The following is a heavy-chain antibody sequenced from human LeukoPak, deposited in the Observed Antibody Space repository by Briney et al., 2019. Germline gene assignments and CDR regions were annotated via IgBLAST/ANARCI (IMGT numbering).Heavy chain of an antibody. CDR1: GGSFSGYY. Sequence: PSETLSLTCAVYGGSFSGYYWSWIRQPPGKGLEWIGEINHSGSTNYNPSLKSRVTISVDTSKNQFSLKLSSVTAVDTAVYYCARGRGGYSYPFDYWGQGTLVTVSS. CDR2: INHSGST. D-gene: IGHD2-21*01. V-gene: IGHV4-34*01. CDR3: ARGRGGYSYPFDY. J-gene: IGHJ4*02.